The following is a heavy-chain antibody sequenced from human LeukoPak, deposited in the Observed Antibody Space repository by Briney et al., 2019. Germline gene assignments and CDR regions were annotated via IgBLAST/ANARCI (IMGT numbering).Heavy chain of an antibody. CDR2: TRNQANSYTT. D-gene: IGHD3-22*01. J-gene: IGHJ4*02. CDR3: TRSHSSGYCAY. V-gene: IGHV3-72*01. Sequence: GGSLRLSCAASGFTLSDYYIDWVRQVAEKGLEWVGRTRNQANSYTTEYAASVRGRFTISRDDSKNSLSLQMDSLETEDTAIYFCTRSHSSGYCAYWGQGTLVTVSS. CDR1: GFTLSDYY.